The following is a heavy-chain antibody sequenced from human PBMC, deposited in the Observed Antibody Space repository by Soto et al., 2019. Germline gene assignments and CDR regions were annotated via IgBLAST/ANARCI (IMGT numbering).Heavy chain of an antibody. CDR2: IIPMLGIT. CDR1: GDTFSSYT. CDR3: ARDVTAMFTWYFDY. D-gene: IGHD5-18*01. J-gene: IGHJ4*02. V-gene: IGHV1-69*04. Sequence: SVKVSCKASGDTFSSYTISWVRQAPGQGLEWIGKIIPMLGITNYAQKFQGRVTITADKSTSTAYMEVSSLRSEDTAVYYCARDVTAMFTWYFDYWGQGTLVTVSS.